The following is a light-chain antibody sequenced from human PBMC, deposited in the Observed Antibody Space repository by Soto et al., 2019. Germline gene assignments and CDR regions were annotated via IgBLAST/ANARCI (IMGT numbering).Light chain of an antibody. CDR2: DAS. Sequence: DIQMTQSPSTLSASVGDRVTITCRASQTINSWLAWYQQKPGKAPKVLIFDASILKTGVPSRFSGSGSGTEFTLTISNLQPDDFATYYCQQYDSYSSGPFGQGTKVEIK. CDR3: QQYDSYSSGP. V-gene: IGKV1-5*01. CDR1: QTINSW. J-gene: IGKJ1*01.